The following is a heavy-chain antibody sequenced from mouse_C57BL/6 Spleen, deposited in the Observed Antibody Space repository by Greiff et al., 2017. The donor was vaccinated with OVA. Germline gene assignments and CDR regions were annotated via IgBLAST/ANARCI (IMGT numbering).Heavy chain of an antibody. CDR3: ARPFTIVAPCLAY. Sequence: VKLQESGAELVKPGASVKISRKASGYAFSSYWMNWVKQRPGKGLEWIGQIYPGDGDTNYNGKFKGKATLTAVKSSSTAYMQLSSLTSKDYAVYCFARPFTIVAPCLAYWGQETLVTVSA. CDR2: IYPGDGDT. V-gene: IGHV1-80*01. D-gene: IGHD1-1*01. J-gene: IGHJ3*01. CDR1: GYAFSSYW.